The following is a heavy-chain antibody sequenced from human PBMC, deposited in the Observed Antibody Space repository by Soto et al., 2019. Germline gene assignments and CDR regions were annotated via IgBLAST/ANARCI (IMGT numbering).Heavy chain of an antibody. J-gene: IGHJ5*02. Sequence: QVQMVESGGGVVQPGTSLRLSCATSGFTFSTSGMHWVRQAPGKGLEWVAMISHDGSVTYYTDSVRGRFTISRDTPKNTLYLQMNSLRDEATAIYYCAKDRGSRGWHNWFDPWGQGTRVTV. CDR2: ISHDGSVT. V-gene: IGHV3-30*18. CDR1: GFTFSTSG. CDR3: AKDRGSRGWHNWFDP. D-gene: IGHD6-19*01.